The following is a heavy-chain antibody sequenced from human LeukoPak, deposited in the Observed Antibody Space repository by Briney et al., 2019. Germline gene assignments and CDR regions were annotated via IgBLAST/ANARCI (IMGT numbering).Heavy chain of an antibody. Sequence: GGSLRLSCAASGFTFSSYWMGWVRQAPGKGLDWVANINQDGREKKYADSVRGRFTISRDNAENSLYLQMNSLRAEDTAVYYCAKWLARGIDYWGQGTLVTVSS. CDR1: GFTFSSYW. D-gene: IGHD6-19*01. V-gene: IGHV3-7*05. J-gene: IGHJ4*02. CDR3: AKWLARGIDY. CDR2: INQDGREK.